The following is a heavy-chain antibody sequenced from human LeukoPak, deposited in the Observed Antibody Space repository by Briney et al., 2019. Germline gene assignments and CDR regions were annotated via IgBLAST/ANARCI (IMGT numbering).Heavy chain of an antibody. J-gene: IGHJ6*02. Sequence: GGSLRLSCAASGFTFRSYEMNWVRQAPGKGLEWVSYISGSASTIYYADSVKGRFTISRDNAKNSLYLQMNSLRAEDTAVYYCVRVLGVWRQGTTVTVSS. CDR3: VRVLGV. CDR1: GFTFRSYE. CDR2: ISGSASTI. V-gene: IGHV3-48*03.